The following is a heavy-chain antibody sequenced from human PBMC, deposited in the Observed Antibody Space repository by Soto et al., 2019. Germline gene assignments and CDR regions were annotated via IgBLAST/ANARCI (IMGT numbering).Heavy chain of an antibody. J-gene: IGHJ6*02. CDR3: ARADYVAYFGMDV. CDR1: GFTVSSIY. Sequence: EVQLVESGGGLVQPGGSLRLSCAASGFTVSSIYMSWVRQAPGKGLEWVSAIYSGGTTYYADSVKDRFTISRDSSKNTFYLQMTSLRAEDTAVYYCARADYVAYFGMDVWGQGTTVTVSS. D-gene: IGHD4-17*01. CDR2: IYSGGTT. V-gene: IGHV3-66*01.